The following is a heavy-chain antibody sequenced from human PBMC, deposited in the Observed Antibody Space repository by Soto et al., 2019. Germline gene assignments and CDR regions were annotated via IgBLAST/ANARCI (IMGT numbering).Heavy chain of an antibody. CDR2: IIPIFGTA. CDR3: ARDQITMIARGFDP. D-gene: IGHD3-22*01. V-gene: IGHV1-69*01. J-gene: IGHJ5*02. CDR1: GGTFSSYA. Sequence: QVQLVQTGAEVKKPGSSVKVSCKASGGTFSSYAISWVRQAPGQGLEWMGGIIPIFGTANYAQKFQGRVTITADESTSTAYMELSSLRSEDTAVYYCARDQITMIARGFDPWGQGTLVTVSS.